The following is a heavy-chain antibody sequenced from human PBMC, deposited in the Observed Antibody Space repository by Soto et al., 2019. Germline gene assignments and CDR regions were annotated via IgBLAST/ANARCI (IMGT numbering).Heavy chain of an antibody. J-gene: IGHJ6*02. CDR2: ITGTVSEA. Sequence: GGSLTLSCLASGFSVTSYAVTGGGLAPGKGLEWDSGITGTVSEAHYADSVKGRFTNTRDNSSNIVYLQMNSLRAEDTDIYYCAKLRFLEWLVNLDVWGQGTTVTVSS. CDR1: GFSVTSYA. V-gene: IGHV3-23*01. CDR3: AKLRFLEWLVNLDV. D-gene: IGHD3-3*01.